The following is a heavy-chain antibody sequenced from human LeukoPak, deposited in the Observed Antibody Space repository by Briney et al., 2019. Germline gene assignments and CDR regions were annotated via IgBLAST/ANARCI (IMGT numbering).Heavy chain of an antibody. CDR1: GGSISSGGYS. V-gene: IGHV4-30-2*01. CDR2: IYHSGST. CDR3: ARGSPDGVNCFDP. Sequence: SSETLSLTCAVSGGSISSGGYSWSWIRQPPGKGLEWIGYIYHSGSTYYNPSLKSRVTISVDRSQNQFSLKLSSVTAADTAVYYCARGSPDGVNCFDPWGQGTLVTVSS. J-gene: IGHJ5*02. D-gene: IGHD1-14*01.